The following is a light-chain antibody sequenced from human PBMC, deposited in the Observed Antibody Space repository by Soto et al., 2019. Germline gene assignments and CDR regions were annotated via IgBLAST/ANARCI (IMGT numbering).Light chain of an antibody. CDR2: LEGSGSY. Sequence: QPVLTQSSSASASLGSSVKFTCTLSSGHSSYIIAWHQQQPGKAPRYLMKLEGSGSYNKGSGVPDRFSGSSSGADRYLTISNLQFEDEADYYCETWDSNIWVFGGATNFTVL. CDR3: ETWDSNIWV. V-gene: IGLV4-60*02. CDR1: SGHSSYI. J-gene: IGLJ3*02.